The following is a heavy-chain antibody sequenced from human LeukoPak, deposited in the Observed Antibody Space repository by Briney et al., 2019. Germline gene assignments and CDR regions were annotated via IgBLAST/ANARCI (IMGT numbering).Heavy chain of an antibody. J-gene: IGHJ4*02. Sequence: GGSLRLSCAASGFTFSSYEMNWVRQAPGKGLEWVSYISSSGSTIYYADSVKGRFTISRDNAKNSLYLQVNSLRAEDTAAYYCARGGPYYYDSSGYYPFDYWGQGTLVTVSS. D-gene: IGHD3-22*01. CDR1: GFTFSSYE. V-gene: IGHV3-48*03. CDR2: ISSSGSTI. CDR3: ARGGPYYYDSSGYYPFDY.